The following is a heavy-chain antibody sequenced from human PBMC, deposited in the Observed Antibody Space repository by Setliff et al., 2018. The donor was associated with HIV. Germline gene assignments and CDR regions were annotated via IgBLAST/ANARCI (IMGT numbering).Heavy chain of an antibody. CDR2: IYASGSP. J-gene: IGHJ4*02. CDR1: GGSISSVNYY. CDR3: ARAPRYYRGWYIPEYFDN. D-gene: IGHD6-19*01. Sequence: PSETLSLTCNVSGGSISSVNYYWNWVRQPAGKGLEWIGRIYASGSPTYNPSLKSRVTIPVDTSKNHFSLRLNSVTAADTAVYFCARAPRYYRGWYIPEYFDNWGEGTLVTVSS. V-gene: IGHV4-61*02.